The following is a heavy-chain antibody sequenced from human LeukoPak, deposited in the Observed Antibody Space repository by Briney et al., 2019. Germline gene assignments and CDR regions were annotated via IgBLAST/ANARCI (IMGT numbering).Heavy chain of an antibody. CDR3: ARDPALWFGESLYDHAFDI. Sequence: GGSLRLFCAASGFIFSNYWMNWVRQAPGKGLEWVANIAQDGSKKYYVDSVKGRFTISRDNAKNSLYLQMNSLRAEDTAVYYCARDPALWFGESLYDHAFDIWGRGTMVTVS. D-gene: IGHD3-10*01. V-gene: IGHV3-7*03. CDR1: GFIFSNYW. J-gene: IGHJ3*02. CDR2: IAQDGSKK.